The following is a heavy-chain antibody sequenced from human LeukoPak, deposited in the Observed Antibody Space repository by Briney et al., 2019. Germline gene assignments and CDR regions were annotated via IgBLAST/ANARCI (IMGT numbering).Heavy chain of an antibody. CDR2: IRDGGDNT. CDR3: ARGQGTSYYYYMDV. J-gene: IGHJ6*03. D-gene: IGHD3-10*01. Sequence: GGSLRLSCAASEFTFNKHVMSWVRQAPGMGLEWVSAIRDGGDNTYYADSVKGLFTISRDNSKITLFLQMNSLRVDDTAVYYCARGQGTSYYYYMDVWGKGTTVTVSS. V-gene: IGHV3-23*01. CDR1: EFTFNKHV.